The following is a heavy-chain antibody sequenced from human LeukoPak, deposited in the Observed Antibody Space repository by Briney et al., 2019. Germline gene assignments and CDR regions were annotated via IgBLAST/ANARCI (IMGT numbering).Heavy chain of an antibody. V-gene: IGHV3-74*01. D-gene: IGHD2-15*01. CDR3: ARDPYCSGGSCYFPNWFDP. CDR1: GFTFSSYW. CDR2: INSDGSST. J-gene: IGHJ5*02. Sequence: GGSPRLSCAASGFTFSSYWMHWVRQAPGKGLVWVSRINSDGSSTSYADSVKGRFTISRDNAKNTLYLQMNSLRAEDTAVYYCARDPYCSGGSCYFPNWFDPWGQGTLVTVSS.